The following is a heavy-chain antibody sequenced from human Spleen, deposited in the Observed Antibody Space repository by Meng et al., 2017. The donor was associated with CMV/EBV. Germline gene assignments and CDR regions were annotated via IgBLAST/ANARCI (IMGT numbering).Heavy chain of an antibody. Sequence: ASVKVSCKASGYTFTSYDINWVRQATGQGLEWMGWMNPNSGNTGYAQKFQGRVTMTRNTSISTAYMELRSLRSDDTAVYYCARGDTLPRYYGMDVWGQGTTVTVSS. D-gene: IGHD2-15*01. J-gene: IGHJ6*02. CDR2: MNPNSGNT. CDR1: GYTFTSYD. V-gene: IGHV1-8*01. CDR3: ARGDTLPRYYGMDV.